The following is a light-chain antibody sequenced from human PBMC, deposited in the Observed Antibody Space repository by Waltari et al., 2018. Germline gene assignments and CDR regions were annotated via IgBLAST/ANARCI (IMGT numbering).Light chain of an antibody. J-gene: IGKJ4*01. V-gene: IGKV4-1*01. CDR3: QQYYDSPLT. CDR2: WAS. CDR1: ESVLFSSRNKNH. Sequence: DIVMTQSPDSLAVSLGERATINCKSSESVLFSSRNKNHLAWYQQKPGHPPKLLLYWASTRESGVPDRFRCRGSATDFTLTISSLQAEDVAIYYCQQYYDSPLTFGGGTKLEIK.